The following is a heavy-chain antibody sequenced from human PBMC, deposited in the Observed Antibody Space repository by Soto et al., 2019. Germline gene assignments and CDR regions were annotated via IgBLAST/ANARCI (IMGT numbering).Heavy chain of an antibody. CDR1: GGSFSGYY. V-gene: IGHV4-34*01. CDR3: ARGPGITIFGVAAYYYGMDV. Sequence: SETLSLTCAVYGGSFSGYYWSWIRQPPGKGLEWIGEINHSGSTNYNPSLKSRVTISVDTSKNQFSLKLSSVTAADTAVYYCARGPGITIFGVAAYYYGMDVWGQGTMVTVSS. D-gene: IGHD3-3*01. CDR2: INHSGST. J-gene: IGHJ6*02.